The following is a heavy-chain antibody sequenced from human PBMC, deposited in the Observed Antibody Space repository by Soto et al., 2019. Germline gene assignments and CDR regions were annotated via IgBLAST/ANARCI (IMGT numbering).Heavy chain of an antibody. CDR3: ARDRGHNWFDP. CDR1: GGSISTYY. CDR2: IYYSGST. Sequence: SETMSLTCTVSGGSISTYYLSWIRQPPGKGLEWIGYIYYSGSTNYNPSLKSRVTISIDTSKNQFSLKLSSVTAADTAVYYCARDRGHNWFDPWGQGTLVTVSS. J-gene: IGHJ5*02. V-gene: IGHV4-59*01.